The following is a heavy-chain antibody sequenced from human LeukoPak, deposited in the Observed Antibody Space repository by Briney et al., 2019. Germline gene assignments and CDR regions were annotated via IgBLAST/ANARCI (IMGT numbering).Heavy chain of an antibody. V-gene: IGHV4-59*08. CDR2: VYNSGST. CDR1: GGSISSYY. D-gene: IGHD3-10*01. J-gene: IGHJ4*02. Sequence: SETLSLTCTVSGGSISSYYWSWIRQPPGKGLEWIAYVYNSGSTNYNPSPKSRVTISVDTSKNQFSLDLLTVTAADTAVYYCARHLVYGSGTQPYFDYWGEGTMVTVSS. CDR3: ARHLVYGSGTQPYFDY.